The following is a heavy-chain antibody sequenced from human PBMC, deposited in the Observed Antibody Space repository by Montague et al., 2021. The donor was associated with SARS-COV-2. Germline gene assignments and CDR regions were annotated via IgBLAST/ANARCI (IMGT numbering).Heavy chain of an antibody. V-gene: IGHV3-30-3*01. Sequence: SLRLSCAASGFTFSSYAMHWVRRAPGKGLEWVAVISYDGSNKYYADSVKGRFTISRDNSKNTLYLQMNSLRAEDTAVYYCARDPPYFDSGGFLDYWGQGTLVTVSS. CDR1: GFTFSSYA. D-gene: IGHD3-9*01. CDR2: ISYDGSNK. CDR3: ARDPPYFDSGGFLDY. J-gene: IGHJ4*02.